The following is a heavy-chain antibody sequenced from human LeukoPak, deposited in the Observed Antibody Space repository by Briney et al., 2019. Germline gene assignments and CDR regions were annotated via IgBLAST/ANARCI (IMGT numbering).Heavy chain of an antibody. D-gene: IGHD6-19*01. CDR3: ARGIWLAPFDY. V-gene: IGHV4-30-4*01. CDR1: GGSISSGDYY. CDR2: IYYSGST. Sequence: PSETLSLTCTVSGGSISSGDYYWSWIRQPPGRGLEWIAYIYYSGSTYYNPSLRSRVTILIDTSKNQFSLQLSSVTAADTAVYYCARGIWLAPFDYWGQGTLVTVSS. J-gene: IGHJ4*02.